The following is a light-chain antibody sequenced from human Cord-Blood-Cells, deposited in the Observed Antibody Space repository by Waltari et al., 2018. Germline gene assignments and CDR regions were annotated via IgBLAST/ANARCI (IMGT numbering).Light chain of an antibody. CDR3: QQYNSYST. Sequence: DIQMTKSPSTLSASVGDRVTITCWASQSISSLLAWYQQKPGKAPKLLIYKASSLESGVPSRFSGSGSGTEFTLTISSLQPDDFATYYCQQYNSYSTFGQGTKVEIK. V-gene: IGKV1-5*03. J-gene: IGKJ1*01. CDR2: KAS. CDR1: QSISSL.